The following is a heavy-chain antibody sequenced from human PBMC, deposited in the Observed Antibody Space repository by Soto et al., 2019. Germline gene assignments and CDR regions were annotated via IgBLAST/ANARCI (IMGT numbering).Heavy chain of an antibody. J-gene: IGHJ4*02. CDR3: ATSQKGHNWNYFDH. V-gene: IGHV4-30-4*08. CDR1: GASVSSGAYY. D-gene: IGHD1-20*01. CDR2: IYESGYT. Sequence: PSETLSLTCTVSGASVSSGAYYWGWVRQRPGRGLEWIGYIYESGYTYYNTSLKSRLTISLDRSNNQFSLGLTSVTAADTAVYYCATSQKGHNWNYFDHWGQGALVTVSS.